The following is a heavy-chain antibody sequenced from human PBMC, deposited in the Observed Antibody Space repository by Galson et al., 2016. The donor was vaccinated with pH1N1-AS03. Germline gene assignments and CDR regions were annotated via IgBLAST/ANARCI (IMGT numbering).Heavy chain of an antibody. CDR2: ICNSGST. J-gene: IGHJ1*01. CDR1: GGSFSSHC. V-gene: IGHV4-59*11. Sequence: LSLTCTVSGGSFSSHCWSWIRQPPGKGLEWIGYICNSGSTDYTPSLEGRVTISIDTSKSQFSLRLSSVTAADTAVYFCARDGNYDSSGYYPEYFQLWGQGSLVTVSS. D-gene: IGHD3-22*01. CDR3: ARDGNYDSSGYYPEYFQL.